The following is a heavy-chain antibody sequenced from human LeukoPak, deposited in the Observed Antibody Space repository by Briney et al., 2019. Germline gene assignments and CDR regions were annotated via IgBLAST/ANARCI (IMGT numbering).Heavy chain of an antibody. J-gene: IGHJ4*02. CDR1: GGSISSSSYY. D-gene: IGHD6-6*01. V-gene: IGHV4-39*07. CDR3: ARDGGSSLVNYFDY. Sequence: SETLSLTCTVSGGSISSSSYYWGWIRQPPGKGQEWIGSIYYSGSTYYNPSLKSRVTISVDTSKNQFSLKLSSVTAADTAVYYCARDGGSSLVNYFDYWGQGTLVTVSS. CDR2: IYYSGST.